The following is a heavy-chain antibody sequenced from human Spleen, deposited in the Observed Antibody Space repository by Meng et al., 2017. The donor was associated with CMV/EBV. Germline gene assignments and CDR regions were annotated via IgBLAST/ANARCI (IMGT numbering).Heavy chain of an antibody. J-gene: IGHJ4*02. CDR1: GFTFSDYR. CDR2: ISFSGTTM. CDR3: ARNWGYNDGTSYYWGMFDY. Sequence: GESLKISCATSGFTFSDYRMGWIRQAPGKGLEWISYISFSGTTMYYADSVKGRFTISRDYAKNSLYLQMNSLRAEDTAVYYCARNWGYNDGTSYYWGMFDYWGQGTLVTVSS. V-gene: IGHV3-11*04. D-gene: IGHD3-22*01.